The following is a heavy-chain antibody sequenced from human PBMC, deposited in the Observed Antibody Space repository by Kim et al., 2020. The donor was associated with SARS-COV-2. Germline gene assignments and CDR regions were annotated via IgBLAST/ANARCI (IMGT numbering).Heavy chain of an antibody. CDR3: ARATAIPGASYNWLDP. J-gene: IGHJ5*02. D-gene: IGHD2-2*01. CDR1: GYTFSSYV. CDR2: INAGNGDT. Sequence: ASVKVSCKASGYTFSSYVMHWVRQAPGQRLEWMGWINAGNGDTKYSQKFQGRVTVTMDTSASTAYMELSSLTSEDTAVYYCARATAIPGASYNWLDPWGQGALVTVSS. V-gene: IGHV1-3*01.